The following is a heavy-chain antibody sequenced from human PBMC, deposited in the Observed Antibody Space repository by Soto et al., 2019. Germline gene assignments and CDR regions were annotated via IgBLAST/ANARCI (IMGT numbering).Heavy chain of an antibody. CDR1: GGSISSYY. D-gene: IGHD3-22*01. J-gene: IGHJ4*02. V-gene: IGHV4-59*01. CDR2: IYHSGST. CDR3: ARGLSYYDATGYYSEPLGF. Sequence: SETLSLTCTVSGGSISSYYWNWIRQPPGRGLEWIGYIYHSGSTSYNPSLKSRVTISVDMSKSQVSLKVSSVTAADTAVYYCARGLSYYDATGYYSEPLGFWGPGTLVTVSS.